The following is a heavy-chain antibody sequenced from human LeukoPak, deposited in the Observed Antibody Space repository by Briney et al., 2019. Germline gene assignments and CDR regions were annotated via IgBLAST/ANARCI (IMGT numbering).Heavy chain of an antibody. J-gene: IGHJ4*02. V-gene: IGHV3-21*01. CDR3: ARGMYYYGSGSSFDN. CDR2: ISSSSSYI. CDR1: GFTFSSYN. D-gene: IGHD3-10*01. Sequence: GGSLRLSCAASGFTFSSYNMNWVRQAPGKGLEWVSSISSSSSYIYYTDSVKGRFTISRDNAKNSLYLQMNSLRAEDTAVYYCARGMYYYGSGSSFDNWGQGTLVTVSS.